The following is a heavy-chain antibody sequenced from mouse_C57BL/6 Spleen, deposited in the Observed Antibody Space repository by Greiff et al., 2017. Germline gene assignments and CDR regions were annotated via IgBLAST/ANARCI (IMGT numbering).Heavy chain of an antibody. V-gene: IGHV1-52*01. CDR3: ARGSSTYYAMDY. Sequence: QVQLKQPGAELVRPGSSVKLSCKASGYTFTSYWMHWVKQRPIQGLEWIGNIDPSDSETHYNQKFKDKATLTVDKSSSTAYMQLSSLTSEDSAVYSCARGSSTYYAMDYWGQGTSVTVSS. CDR2: IDPSDSET. J-gene: IGHJ4*01. CDR1: GYTFTSYW. D-gene: IGHD1-1*01.